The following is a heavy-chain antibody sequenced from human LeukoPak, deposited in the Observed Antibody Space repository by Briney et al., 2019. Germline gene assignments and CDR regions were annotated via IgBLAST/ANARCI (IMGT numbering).Heavy chain of an antibody. CDR3: ARATDGDYVPY. Sequence: GGSLRLSCAASGFTFGSYAMSWVRQAPGKGLEWVSAISGNSEYTYYADSVKGRFTISRDNSKRTLFLQMNSLRAEDTAVYYCARATDGDYVPYWGQGTLVTVSS. V-gene: IGHV3-23*01. CDR2: ISGNSEYT. J-gene: IGHJ4*02. CDR1: GFTFGSYA. D-gene: IGHD4-17*01.